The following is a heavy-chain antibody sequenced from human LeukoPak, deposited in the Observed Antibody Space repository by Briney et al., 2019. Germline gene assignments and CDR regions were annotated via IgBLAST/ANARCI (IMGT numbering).Heavy chain of an antibody. D-gene: IGHD3-22*01. CDR1: GFTFSGSA. J-gene: IGHJ4*02. CDR3: TRHYYDSSGYRDY. V-gene: IGHV3-73*01. CDR2: IGSKANSYAT. Sequence: GGSLRLSCAASGFTFSGSAMHWVRQASGKGLEWVGRIGSKANSYATAYAASVKGRLTISRDDSKNTAYLQMNSLKTEDTAVYYCTRHYYDSSGYRDYWGQGTLVTVSS.